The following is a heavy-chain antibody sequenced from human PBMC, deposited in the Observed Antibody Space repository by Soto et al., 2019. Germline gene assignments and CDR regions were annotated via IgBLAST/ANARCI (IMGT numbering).Heavy chain of an antibody. V-gene: IGHV1-2*04. CDR3: AKEVAGRYYYGMAV. Sequence: ASVKVSCKASGYTFTGYYMHWVRQAPGQGLEWMGWINPNSGGTNYAQKLQGWVTMTTDTSISTAYMELSRLRSDDTAVYYCAKEVAGRYYYGMAVGGQGPTVTVSS. CDR2: INPNSGGT. J-gene: IGHJ6*02. D-gene: IGHD6-19*01. CDR1: GYTFTGYY.